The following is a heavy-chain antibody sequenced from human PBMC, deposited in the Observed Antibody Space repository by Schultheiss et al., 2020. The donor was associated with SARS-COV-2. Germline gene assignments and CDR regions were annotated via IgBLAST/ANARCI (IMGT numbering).Heavy chain of an antibody. CDR1: GFTFSSYS. V-gene: IGHV3-48*02. Sequence: GGSLRLSCAASGFTFSSYSMNWVRQAPGKGLEWVSYISSSSSTIYYADSVKGRFTISRDNAKNSLYLQMNSLRDEDTAVYYCARGDRYSSSMSSLDYWGQGTLVTVSS. J-gene: IGHJ4*02. CDR3: ARGDRYSSSMSSLDY. CDR2: ISSSSSTI. D-gene: IGHD6-6*01.